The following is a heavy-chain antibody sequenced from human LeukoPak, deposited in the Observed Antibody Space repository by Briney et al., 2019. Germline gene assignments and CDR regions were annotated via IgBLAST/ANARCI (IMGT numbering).Heavy chain of an antibody. D-gene: IGHD3-3*01. Sequence: SGGSLRLSCAASGFTFSSYAMSWVRQAPGKGLEWVSAISGSGGSTYYADSVKGRFTISRDNSKNTLYLQMNSLRAEDTAVYYCAKEGSDFWSGFYYYYYMGVWGKGTTVTVSS. J-gene: IGHJ6*03. V-gene: IGHV3-23*01. CDR3: AKEGSDFWSGFYYYYYMGV. CDR1: GFTFSSYA. CDR2: ISGSGGST.